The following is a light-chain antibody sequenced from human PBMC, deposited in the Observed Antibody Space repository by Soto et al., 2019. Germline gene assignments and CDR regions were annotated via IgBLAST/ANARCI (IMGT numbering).Light chain of an antibody. CDR3: SSYTTSAILV. CDR2: EVT. Sequence: QSALTQPASVSGSPGQSITISCTGTNTDIGVYDYVSWYQQHPGKAPKVIIYEVTNRPSGVSNRFSGSKSGDTASLTISGLQSEDEADYYCSSYTTSAILVFGGGTKLTVL. V-gene: IGLV2-14*01. CDR1: NTDIGVYDY. J-gene: IGLJ3*02.